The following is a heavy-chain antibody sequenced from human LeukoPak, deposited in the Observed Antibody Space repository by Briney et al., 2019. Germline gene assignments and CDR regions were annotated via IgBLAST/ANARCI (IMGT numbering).Heavy chain of an antibody. J-gene: IGHJ4*02. CDR2: ISGSGTST. CDR3: AKAIVGVSGLGY. D-gene: IGHD1-26*01. Sequence: GGSLRLSCAASGFTFSSSAMSWVRQAPGKGLEWVSAISGSGTSTYYADSVKGRFTISRDNSKSTLYLQMNSLRAEDTALYYCAKAIVGVSGLGYWGQGTLVTVSS. CDR1: GFTFSSSA. V-gene: IGHV3-23*01.